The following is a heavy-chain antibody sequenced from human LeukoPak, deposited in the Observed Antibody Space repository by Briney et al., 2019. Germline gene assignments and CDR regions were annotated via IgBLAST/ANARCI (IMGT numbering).Heavy chain of an antibody. J-gene: IGHJ3*02. CDR2: INPGGGST. Sequence: ASVKVSCKDSVYSFTNYYLHWVRQAPGQGFEWMGIINPGGGSTTYAQKFQGRVTMTRDTSTSTVYMELSSLRSEDTAVYYCARGGFTTMIRGVIITLGAFDIWGQGTMVTVSS. D-gene: IGHD3-10*01. CDR1: VYSFTNYY. V-gene: IGHV1-46*01. CDR3: ARGGFTTMIRGVIITLGAFDI.